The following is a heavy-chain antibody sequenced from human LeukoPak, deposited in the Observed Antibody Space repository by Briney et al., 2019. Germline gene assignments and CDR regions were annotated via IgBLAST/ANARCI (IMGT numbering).Heavy chain of an antibody. CDR2: ISAYNGNT. D-gene: IGHD1-26*01. V-gene: IGHV1-18*01. CDR3: ARDFRSGSYDGLDWFDP. Sequence: ASVKVSCKASGYTFTSYGISWVRQAPGQGLEWMGWISAYNGNTNYAQKLQGRVTMTTDTSTSTAYMELRSLRSDDTAVYYCARDFRSGSYDGLDWFDPWGQGTLVTVSS. CDR1: GYTFTSYG. J-gene: IGHJ5*02.